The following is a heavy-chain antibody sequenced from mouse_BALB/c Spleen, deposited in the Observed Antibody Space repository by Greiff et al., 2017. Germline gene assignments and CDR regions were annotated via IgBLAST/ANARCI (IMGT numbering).Heavy chain of an antibody. CDR2: INPYNDGT. CDR1: GYTFTSYV. J-gene: IGHJ2*01. Sequence: QLQESGPELVKPGASVKMSCKASGYTFTSYVMHWVKQKPGQGLEWIGYINPYNDGTKYNEKFKGKATLTSDKSSSTAYMELSSLTSEDSAVYYCARSGYGSSYDYFDYWGQGTTLTVSS. CDR3: ARSGYGSSYDYFDY. D-gene: IGHD1-1*01. V-gene: IGHV1-14*01.